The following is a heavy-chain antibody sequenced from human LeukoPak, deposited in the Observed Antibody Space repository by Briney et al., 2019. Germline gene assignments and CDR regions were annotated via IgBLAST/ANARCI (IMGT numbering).Heavy chain of an antibody. Sequence: GASVKVSCKASGYTFTGYYMHWVRQAPGQGLEWMGWINPNSGGTNYAQKFQGRVTMTRDTSISTAYMELSRLRSDDTAVYYCARGNDFWSGYRGDWFDPWGQGTLVTVSS. CDR2: INPNSGGT. D-gene: IGHD3-3*01. CDR1: GYTFTGYY. CDR3: ARGNDFWSGYRGDWFDP. V-gene: IGHV1-2*02. J-gene: IGHJ5*02.